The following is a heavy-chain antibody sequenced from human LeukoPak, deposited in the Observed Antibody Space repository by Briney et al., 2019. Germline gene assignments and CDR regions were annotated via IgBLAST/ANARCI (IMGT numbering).Heavy chain of an antibody. J-gene: IGHJ4*02. CDR1: GGSISSGDYY. D-gene: IGHD1-20*01. CDR2: IYYSGST. V-gene: IGHV4-31*02. Sequence: SQTLSLTWTVSGGSISSGDYYWSWIRQHPGKGLEWIGYIYYSGSTYYNPSLKSRVTISVDTSKNQFSLNLNSVTAADTAVYYCASGREITATLPYWGQGTLITVSS. CDR3: ASGREITATLPY.